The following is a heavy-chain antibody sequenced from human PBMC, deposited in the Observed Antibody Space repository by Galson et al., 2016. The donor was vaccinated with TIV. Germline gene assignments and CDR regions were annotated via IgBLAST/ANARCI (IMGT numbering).Heavy chain of an antibody. Sequence: SLRLSCAASGFTFSDYAMNWVRQAPGKGPEWVSVIVGGGYSTHYADSVEGRFTISRDNSNNMVYLQMNSRRAEDTAIYYCATLPSRSPSDWFGPWGQGTLDTVSS. CDR2: IVGGGYST. D-gene: IGHD6-6*01. V-gene: IGHV3-23*01. CDR1: GFTFSDYA. J-gene: IGHJ5*02. CDR3: ATLPSRSPSDWFGP.